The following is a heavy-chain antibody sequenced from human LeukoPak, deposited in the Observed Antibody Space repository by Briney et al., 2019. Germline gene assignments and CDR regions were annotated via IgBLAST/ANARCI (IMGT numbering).Heavy chain of an antibody. Sequence: GGSLRLSCAASGFPFSTYAMHWVRQAPGKGLPWVALIWHDASHKLYTESVKGRFTISRDNSKSTLYLQMNSLRAEDTAVYYCAKDGAAAPFDYWGQGTLVTVSS. J-gene: IGHJ4*02. V-gene: IGHV3-30*02. CDR3: AKDGAAAPFDY. CDR1: GFPFSTYA. CDR2: IWHDASHK. D-gene: IGHD6-13*01.